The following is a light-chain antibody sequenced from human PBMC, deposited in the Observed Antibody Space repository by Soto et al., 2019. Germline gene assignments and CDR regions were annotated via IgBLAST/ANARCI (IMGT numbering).Light chain of an antibody. CDR2: EVS. J-gene: IGLJ1*01. CDR3: SSYTSSSTQV. CDR1: SSDVGGYNY. V-gene: IGLV2-14*01. Sequence: QSLLTRPTSVSGSPGQSITISCTGTSSDVGGYNYVSWYQQHPGKAPKLMIYEVSNRPSGVSNRFSGSKSGNTASLTISGLQAEDEADYYCSSYTSSSTQVFGTGTKVTVL.